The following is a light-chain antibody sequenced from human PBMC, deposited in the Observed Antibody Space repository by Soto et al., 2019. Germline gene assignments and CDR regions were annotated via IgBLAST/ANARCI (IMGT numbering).Light chain of an antibody. J-gene: IGLJ2*01. CDR1: SSNIGSNT. V-gene: IGLV1-44*01. CDR3: AAWDDSPTGVV. Sequence: QSVLTQPPSASGTPGQRVTISCSGSSSNIGSNTVNWYQQLPGTAPKLLIYSNNQRPSGVPARFSGSKSGTSASLAISGLQSEDEADYYCAAWDDSPTGVVFGGGTKLTVL. CDR2: SNN.